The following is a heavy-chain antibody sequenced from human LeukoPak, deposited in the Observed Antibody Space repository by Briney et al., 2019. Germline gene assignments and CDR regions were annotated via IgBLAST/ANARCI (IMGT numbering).Heavy chain of an antibody. J-gene: IGHJ4*02. D-gene: IGHD3-10*01. V-gene: IGHV4-59*01. Sequence: PSETLSLTCTVSGGSISTYYWSWIRQPPGKGLEWIGYIYYSGSTNYNPSLKSRVTISVDTSKNQFSLKLSSVTAADTAVYYCARVMVRGVIDYWGQGTQVTVFS. CDR2: IYYSGST. CDR3: ARVMVRGVIDY. CDR1: GGSISTYY.